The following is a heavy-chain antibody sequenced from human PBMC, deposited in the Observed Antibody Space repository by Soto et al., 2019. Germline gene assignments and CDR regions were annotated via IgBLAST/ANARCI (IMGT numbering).Heavy chain of an antibody. CDR3: ASSSGDLDVYGMDI. CDR2: VTGGGHTT. CDR1: GVTVSRSA. V-gene: IGHV3-23*01. J-gene: IGHJ6*02. D-gene: IGHD3-10*01. Sequence: GCSLELAWAASGVTVSRSAMSWVRQAPGKGLEWVSTVTGGGHTTYNADSVNGRFTISRDNSKNTLYLQMNNLRAEDTAIYYCASSSGDLDVYGMDIWGPGTTVTVSS.